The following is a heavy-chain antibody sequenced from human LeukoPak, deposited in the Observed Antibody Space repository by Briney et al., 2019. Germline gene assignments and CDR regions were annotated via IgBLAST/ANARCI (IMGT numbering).Heavy chain of an antibody. V-gene: IGHV3-33*01. Sequence: GGSLRLSCAASGFTFSSYGMHWVRQAPGKGLEWVAVIWYDGSNKYYADSVKGRFTISRDNSKNTLYLQMNSLRAEDTAVYYCARDYDGSGSYALDHWGQGTLVTVSS. CDR1: GFTFSSYG. CDR3: ARDYDGSGSYALDH. J-gene: IGHJ4*02. D-gene: IGHD3-10*01. CDR2: IWYDGSNK.